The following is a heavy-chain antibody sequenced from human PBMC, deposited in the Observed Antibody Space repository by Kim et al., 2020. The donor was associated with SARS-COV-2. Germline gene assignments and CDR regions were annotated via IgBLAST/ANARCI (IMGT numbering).Heavy chain of an antibody. D-gene: IGHD6-13*01. J-gene: IGHJ4*02. CDR2: IYYSGST. CDR1: GGSISSYY. V-gene: IGHV4-59*08. CDR3: ARQAVGYSSSYYTNPFDY. Sequence: SETLSLTCTVSGGSISSYYWSWIRQPPGKGLEWIGYIYYSGSTNYNPSLKSRVTISVDTSKNQFSLKLNSVTAADTAVYYCARQAVGYSSSYYTNPFDYWGQGTLVTVSS.